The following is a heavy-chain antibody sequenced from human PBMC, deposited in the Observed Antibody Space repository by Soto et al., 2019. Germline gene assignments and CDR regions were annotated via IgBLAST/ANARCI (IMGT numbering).Heavy chain of an antibody. V-gene: IGHV6-1*01. CDR1: GDSVSSNSAG. CDR2: TYYRSKWYY. Sequence: TLSLTCAITGDSVSSNSAGWSWVRQSPSRGLEWLGRTYYRSKWYYEYAVSVRGRITINPDTSKNQYSLQLNSVTPEDTAVYFCARGEQYSGRIFDYWGQGTRATGSS. D-gene: IGHD1-26*01. CDR3: ARGEQYSGRIFDY. J-gene: IGHJ5*01.